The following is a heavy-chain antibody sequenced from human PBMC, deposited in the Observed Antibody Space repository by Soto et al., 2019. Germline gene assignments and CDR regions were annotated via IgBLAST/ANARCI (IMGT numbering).Heavy chain of an antibody. Sequence: GASVKVSCKASGYTFTSYAMHWVRQAPGQRLEWMGWINAGNGNTKYSQKFQGRVTITRDTSASTAYMELSSLRSEDTAVYYCARYYDFWSGYYRVNWFNPWGQGTLVPVSS. CDR3: ARYYDFWSGYYRVNWFNP. CDR2: INAGNGNT. CDR1: GYTFTSYA. J-gene: IGHJ5*02. V-gene: IGHV1-3*01. D-gene: IGHD3-3*01.